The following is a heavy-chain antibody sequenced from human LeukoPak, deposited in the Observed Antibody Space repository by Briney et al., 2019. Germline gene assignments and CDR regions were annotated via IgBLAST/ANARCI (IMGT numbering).Heavy chain of an antibody. Sequence: GGSLRLSCTGSGFTFGDYAMSWVRQAPGKGLEWVGFIGSKAYGGTTEYAASVKGRFTISRDDSKSIAYLQMNSLKTEDTAVYYCTRDEWLLSFQHWGQGTLVTVSS. CDR2: IGSKAYGGTT. D-gene: IGHD3-3*01. V-gene: IGHV3-49*04. J-gene: IGHJ1*01. CDR1: GFTFGDYA. CDR3: TRDEWLLSFQH.